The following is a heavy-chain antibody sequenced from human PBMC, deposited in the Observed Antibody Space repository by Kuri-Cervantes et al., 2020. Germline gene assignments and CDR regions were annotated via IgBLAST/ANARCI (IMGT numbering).Heavy chain of an antibody. J-gene: IGHJ4*02. D-gene: IGHD2/OR15-2a*01. CDR1: GYTFTRYA. CDR2: INPRSGGT. Sequence: ASVKVSCKASGYTFTRYAMNWVRQAPGQGLEWMGWINPRSGGTDYNQRFQGRVTMTRDTSISTAYMDLSGLTSGDTAVYYCAREHSLIASSGLVDYWGQGTLVTVSS. CDR3: AREHSLIASSGLVDY. V-gene: IGHV1-2*02.